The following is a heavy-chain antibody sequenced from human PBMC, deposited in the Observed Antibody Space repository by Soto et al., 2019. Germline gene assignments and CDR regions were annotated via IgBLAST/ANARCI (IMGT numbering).Heavy chain of an antibody. Sequence: QVQLVESGGGVVQPGKSLRLSCAASGFIFSSYGMRWVRQVPGKGLEWVALISHDGNQKYYADSVKGRFTISRDDSKSSLYLQMNSLKSEDSAVYYCAKAFWSGLLRMREAFKYYGLDVWGQGTTVTVSS. CDR1: GFIFSSYG. J-gene: IGHJ6*02. D-gene: IGHD3-3*01. CDR3: AKAFWSGLLRMREAFKYYGLDV. V-gene: IGHV3-30*18. CDR2: ISHDGNQK.